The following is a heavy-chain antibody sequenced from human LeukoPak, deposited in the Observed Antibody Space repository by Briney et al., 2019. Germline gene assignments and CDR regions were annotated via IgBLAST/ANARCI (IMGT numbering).Heavy chain of an antibody. CDR2: ISGSGGST. D-gene: IGHD3-22*01. Sequence: GGSLRLSCAASGFTFSSYAMSWVRQAPGKGLEWVSAISGSGGSTYYADSVKGRFTISRDNSKNTLDLQMNSLRAEDTAVYYCAKGEYYDSSGQPLDYWGQGTLVTVSS. V-gene: IGHV3-23*01. CDR3: AKGEYYDSSGQPLDY. CDR1: GFTFSSYA. J-gene: IGHJ4*02.